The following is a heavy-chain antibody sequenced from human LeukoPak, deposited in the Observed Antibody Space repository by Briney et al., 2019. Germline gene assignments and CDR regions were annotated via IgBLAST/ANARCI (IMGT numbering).Heavy chain of an antibody. J-gene: IGHJ4*02. V-gene: IGHV4-31*03. CDR3: AGYGKIVGATSSPA. CDR1: GGSISSGGYY. Sequence: SQTLSLTCTVSGGSISSGGYYWSWIRQHPGKGLEWIGYIYYSGSTYYNPSLKSRVTISVDTSKNQFSLKLSSVTAADTAVYYCAGYGKIVGATSSPAWGQGTLVTVSS. CDR2: IYYSGST. D-gene: IGHD1-26*01.